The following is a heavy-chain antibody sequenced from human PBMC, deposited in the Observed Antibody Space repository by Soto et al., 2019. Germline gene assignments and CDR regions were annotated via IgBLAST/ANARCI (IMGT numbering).Heavy chain of an antibody. D-gene: IGHD3-10*01. CDR3: ATSYGSGYRAFDS. J-gene: IGHJ4*02. CDR2: INPILSMS. Sequence: QVQLVQSGADVQRPGSSVRVSCKASGDTFNFYSINWVRQAPGQALQWMGRINPILSMSNYAPRFQGRVTMTADNSTSTAYMELSSLRSEDTAMYYCATSYGSGYRAFDSWGLGALVTVSS. V-gene: IGHV1-69*02. CDR1: GDTFNFYS.